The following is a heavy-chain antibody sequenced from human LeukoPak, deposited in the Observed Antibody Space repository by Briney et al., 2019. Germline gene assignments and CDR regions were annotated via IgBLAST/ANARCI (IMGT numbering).Heavy chain of an antibody. J-gene: IGHJ4*02. CDR1: GGTFSSYA. V-gene: IGHV1-69*06. D-gene: IGHD2-2*01. CDR2: IIPIFGTA. CDR3: ATSRGYCSSTSCRDDYYFDY. Sequence: SVKVSCKASGGTFSSYAISWVRQAPGQGLEWMGGIIPIFGTANYAQKFQGRVTITADKSTSTAYMELSSLRSEDTAVYYCATSRGYCSSTSCRDDYYFDYWGQGTLVTVSS.